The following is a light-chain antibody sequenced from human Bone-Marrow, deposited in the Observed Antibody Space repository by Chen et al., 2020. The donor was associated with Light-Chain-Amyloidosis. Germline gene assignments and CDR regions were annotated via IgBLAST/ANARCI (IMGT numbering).Light chain of an antibody. J-gene: IGLJ2*01. V-gene: IGLV2-14*03. CDR2: DVT. Sequence: QSALTQPASVSGSPGQSITISCTGTSSDVGGYTYVSWYQQHPGKVPKLMIFDVTNRPSGVSNRFSGSTSGNTASLTISRLQADDEADYYCSSYTSSSTQVFGGGTKLTVL. CDR1: SSDVGGYTY. CDR3: SSYTSSSTQV.